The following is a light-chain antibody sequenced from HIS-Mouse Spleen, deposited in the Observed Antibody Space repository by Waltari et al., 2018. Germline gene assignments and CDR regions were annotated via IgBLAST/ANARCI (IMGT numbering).Light chain of an antibody. CDR3: YSTDSSGNHRV. J-gene: IGLJ2*01. V-gene: IGLV3-10*01. CDR1: ALPKKY. Sequence: SYELTQPPSVSVSPGQTARITCSGDALPKKYAYWYQQKSGQAPVLVIYEDSKRPSGIPGRFSGFSSGTKGTLAISGAQVEDEAYYYCYSTDSSGNHRVFGGGTKLTVL. CDR2: EDS.